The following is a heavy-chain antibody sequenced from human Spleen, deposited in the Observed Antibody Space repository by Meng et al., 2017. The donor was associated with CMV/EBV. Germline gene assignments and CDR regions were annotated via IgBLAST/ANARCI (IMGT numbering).Heavy chain of an antibody. V-gene: IGHV3-49*04. D-gene: IGHD3-10*01. J-gene: IGHJ4*02. Sequence: GGSLRLSCTASGIAFTDYALNWVRQAPGKGLGWEGFIRSKAYGGTAEYAASAKGRFTVSRDDSKSTAYLQLNSLKTEDTAVYYCSRGYHGSADLFDYWGQGTLVTVSS. CDR1: GIAFTDYA. CDR2: IRSKAYGGTA. CDR3: SRGYHGSADLFDY.